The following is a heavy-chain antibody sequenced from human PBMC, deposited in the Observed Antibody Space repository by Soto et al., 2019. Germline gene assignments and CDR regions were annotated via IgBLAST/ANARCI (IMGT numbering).Heavy chain of an antibody. J-gene: IGHJ6*02. CDR3: ARGGPRPYYYYGMDV. CDR1: GFTFSSYA. Sequence: QVQLVESGGGVVQPGRSLRLSCAASGFTFSSYAMHWVRQAPGKGLEWVAVISYDGSNKYYADSVKGRFTISRDNSKNTLYLQRNSLRAEDTAVYYCARGGPRPYYYYGMDVWGQGTTVTVSS. CDR2: ISYDGSNK. V-gene: IGHV3-30-3*01.